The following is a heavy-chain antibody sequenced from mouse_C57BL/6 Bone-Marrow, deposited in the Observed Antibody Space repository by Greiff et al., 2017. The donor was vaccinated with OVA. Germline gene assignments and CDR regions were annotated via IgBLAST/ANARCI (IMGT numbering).Heavy chain of an antibody. V-gene: IGHV1-69*01. CDR1: GYTFTSYW. Sequence: QVQLQQPGAELVMPGASVKLSCKASGYTFTSYWMHWVKQRPGQGLEWIGEIDPSDSYTNYNQKFKGKSTLTVDKSSSTAYMQLSSLTSEDSAVYFCARNPIYYYGSKGYWGQGTTLTVSS. J-gene: IGHJ2*01. D-gene: IGHD1-1*01. CDR3: ARNPIYYYGSKGY. CDR2: IDPSDSYT.